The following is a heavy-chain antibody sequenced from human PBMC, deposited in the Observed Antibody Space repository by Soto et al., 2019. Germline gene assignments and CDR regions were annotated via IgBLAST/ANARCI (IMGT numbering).Heavy chain of an antibody. V-gene: IGHV3-11*01. J-gene: IGHJ5*02. CDR3: ATLSTQFDR. Sequence: QVLLVESGGGLVKPGGSLRLSCAASGFTFSDYYMSWIRQAPGMGLEWVSYISGSGNSIYYADSVKGRFTISRDNAKNSLYLHMNSLRVEDTAVYYCATLSTQFDRWGQGNLVTVSS. CDR2: ISGSGNSI. CDR1: GFTFSDYY. D-gene: IGHD1-1*01.